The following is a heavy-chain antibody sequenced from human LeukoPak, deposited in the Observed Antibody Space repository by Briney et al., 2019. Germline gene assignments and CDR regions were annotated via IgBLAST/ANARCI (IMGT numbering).Heavy chain of an antibody. CDR3: AREGRDGRLDY. Sequence: PSETLSLTCAVYGGSFSGYYWSWIRQPPGKGLEWIGYIYYSGSTNYNPSLKSRVTISVDTSKNQFSLKVSSVTAADTAVYYCAREGRDGRLDYWGQGTLVIVSS. V-gene: IGHV4-59*01. CDR2: IYYSGST. J-gene: IGHJ4*02. D-gene: IGHD5-24*01. CDR1: GGSFSGYY.